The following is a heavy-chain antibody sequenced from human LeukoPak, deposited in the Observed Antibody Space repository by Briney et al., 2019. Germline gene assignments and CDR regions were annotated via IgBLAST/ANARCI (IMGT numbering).Heavy chain of an antibody. CDR3: ARGTSRTIFGVVIRGLAAGIDY. CDR1: GYTFTSYY. V-gene: IGHV1-2*02. D-gene: IGHD3-3*01. Sequence: GASVKVSCKASGYTFTSYYMHWVRQAPGQGLEWMGWINPNSGGTNYAQKFQGRVTMTRDTSISTAYMELSRLRSDDTAVYYCARGTSRTIFGVVIRGLAAGIDYWGQGTLVTVSS. J-gene: IGHJ4*02. CDR2: INPNSGGT.